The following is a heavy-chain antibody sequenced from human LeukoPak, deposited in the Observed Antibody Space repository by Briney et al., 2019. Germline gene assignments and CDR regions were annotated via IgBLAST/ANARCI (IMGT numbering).Heavy chain of an antibody. J-gene: IGHJ4*02. CDR1: GYSFTINY. CDR3: ARDQEAFDY. Sequence: ASVKVSCKASGYSFTINYIHWVRQAPGQGLEWMGMIYPRDGSTSYAQKFQGRVTVTRDTSTSTVHMELSGLRSEDTAVYYCARDQEAFDYWGQGTLVTVSS. CDR2: IYPRDGST. V-gene: IGHV1-46*01.